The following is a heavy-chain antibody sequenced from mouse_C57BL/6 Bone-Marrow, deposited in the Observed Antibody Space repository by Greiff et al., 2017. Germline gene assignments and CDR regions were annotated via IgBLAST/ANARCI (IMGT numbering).Heavy chain of an antibody. D-gene: IGHD2-3*01. CDR2: IRNKANNHAT. J-gene: IGHJ3*01. V-gene: IGHV6-6*01. CDR3: TRRRIYDGYLAWFAY. Sequence: EVKVEESGGGLVQPGGSMKLSCAASGFTFSDAWMDWVRQSPEKGLEWVAEIRNKANNHATYYAESVKGRFTISRDDSKSSVYLQMNSLRAEDTGIYYCTRRRIYDGYLAWFAYWGQGTLVTVSA. CDR1: GFTFSDAW.